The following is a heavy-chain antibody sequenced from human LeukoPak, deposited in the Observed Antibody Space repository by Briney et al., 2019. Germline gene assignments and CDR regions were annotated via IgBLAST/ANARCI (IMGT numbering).Heavy chain of an antibody. CDR3: ARGSDSDTLTGLDY. CDR2: MYSGGGT. Sequence: GGSLRLSCAASGFTVSSNYMSWVRQAPGKGLEWVSVMYSGGGTYYADSVKGRFTISRDNSKNTLYLQMNSLRAEDTAVYYCARGSDSDTLTGLDYWGRGTLVTVSS. CDR1: GFTVSSNY. V-gene: IGHV3-66*02. J-gene: IGHJ4*02. D-gene: IGHD3-9*01.